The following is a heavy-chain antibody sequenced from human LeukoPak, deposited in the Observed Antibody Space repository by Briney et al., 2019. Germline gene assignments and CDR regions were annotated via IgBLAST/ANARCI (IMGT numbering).Heavy chain of an antibody. CDR3: AREALITMVRGVIITDGGWFDP. D-gene: IGHD3-10*01. Sequence: SETLSLTCSVSGDSISSRNWWTWVRQTPEKGLEWIGEIYHTGSTNYNPSVESRVTISIDKSKNQFSLKLSSVTAADTAVYYCAREALITMVRGVIITDGGWFDPWGQGTLVTVSS. CDR2: IYHTGST. J-gene: IGHJ5*02. CDR1: GDSISSRNW. V-gene: IGHV4-4*02.